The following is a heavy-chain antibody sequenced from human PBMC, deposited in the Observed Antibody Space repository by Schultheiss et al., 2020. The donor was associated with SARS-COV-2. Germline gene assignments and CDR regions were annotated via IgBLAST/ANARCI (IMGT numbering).Heavy chain of an antibody. V-gene: IGHV2-5*01. CDR1: GFSLSTSGVG. CDR3: AHTYYDFWSGYKYYMDG. D-gene: IGHD3-3*01. J-gene: IGHJ6*03. Sequence: SGPTLVKPTQTLTLTCTFSGFSLSTSGVGVGWIRQPPGKALEWLALIYWNDDKRYSPSLKSRLTITKDTSKNQVVLTMTNMDPVDTATYYCAHTYYDFWSGYKYYMDGWGKGTAATVSS. CDR2: IYWNDDK.